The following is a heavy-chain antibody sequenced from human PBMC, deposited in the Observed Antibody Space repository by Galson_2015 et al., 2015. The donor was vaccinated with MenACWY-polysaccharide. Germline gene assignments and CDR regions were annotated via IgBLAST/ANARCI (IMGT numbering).Heavy chain of an antibody. D-gene: IGHD6-13*01. V-gene: IGHV3-30*18. CDR1: GFTFGSYG. CDR2: ISYDGSNK. CDR3: AKDPTAWIAAAGTGDY. J-gene: IGHJ4*02. Sequence: SLRLSCAASGFTFGSYGMHWVRQAPGKGLEWVAVISYDGSNKYYADSVKGRFTISRDNSKNTLYLQMNSLRAEDTAVYYCAKDPTAWIAAAGTGDYWGQGTLVTVSS.